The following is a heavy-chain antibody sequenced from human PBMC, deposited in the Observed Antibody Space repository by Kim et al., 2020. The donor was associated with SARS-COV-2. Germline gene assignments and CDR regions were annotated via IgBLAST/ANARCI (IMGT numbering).Heavy chain of an antibody. CDR3: ARGGSGWFRGFDY. Sequence: YSPSLKSRVTMSVDPAKDQFSLKLSSVTGSDTAIYYCARGGSGWFRGFDYWGQGTLVTVSS. V-gene: IGHV4-59*09. J-gene: IGHJ4*02. D-gene: IGHD6-19*01.